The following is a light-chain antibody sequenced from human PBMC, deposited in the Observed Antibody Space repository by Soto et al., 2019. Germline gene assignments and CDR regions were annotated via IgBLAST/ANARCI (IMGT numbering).Light chain of an antibody. CDR1: QDISNL. V-gene: IGKV1-33*01. CDR3: QQYDDLPIT. J-gene: IGKJ5*01. Sequence: DIQMTQAPSSLSVSVGDRVTITCQASQDISNLLNWYQQKPGKAPKLLIYDASNLETGVPSRFSGSGSGTEFTITISSLQPEDIATYYCQQYDDLPITFGQGTRLEIK. CDR2: DAS.